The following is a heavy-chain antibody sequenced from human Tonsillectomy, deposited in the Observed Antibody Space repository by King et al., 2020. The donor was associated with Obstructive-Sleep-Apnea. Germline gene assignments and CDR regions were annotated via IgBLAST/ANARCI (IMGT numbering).Heavy chain of an antibody. J-gene: IGHJ6*02. V-gene: IGHV3-64*01. CDR2: ISRNGRDT. CDR3: ARAAYCGGDCYFVHGMDV. Sequence: VQLVESGGGLVQPGGSLRLSCAASGFIFSSYALQWVRQAPGKGLEYVSGISRNGRDTYYGKSVKGRFTISRDNSKSTLWLQMGSLRVEDMAVYYCARAAYCGGDCYFVHGMDVWGQGTTVTVSS. D-gene: IGHD2-21*02. CDR1: GFIFSSYA.